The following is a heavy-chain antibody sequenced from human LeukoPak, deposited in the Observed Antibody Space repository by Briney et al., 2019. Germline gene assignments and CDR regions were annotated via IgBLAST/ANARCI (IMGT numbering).Heavy chain of an antibody. CDR1: NYTFTTYG. Sequence: ASVKVSCKASNYTFTTYGINWVRQAPGQGLEWVAWINTYNGNTKYTERFQGRVTMTTDTSTTTAYMELKSLRSDDTAIYYCAKDRAAARNFDIWGQGTLVTVSS. D-gene: IGHD6-13*01. V-gene: IGHV1-18*01. CDR2: INTYNGNT. J-gene: IGHJ4*02. CDR3: AKDRAAARNFDI.